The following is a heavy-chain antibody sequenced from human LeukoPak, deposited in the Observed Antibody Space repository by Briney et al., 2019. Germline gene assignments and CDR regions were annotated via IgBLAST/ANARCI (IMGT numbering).Heavy chain of an antibody. V-gene: IGHV1-2*02. CDR1: GYTFTGYY. CDR3: ASQRGITMIENWFDP. J-gene: IGHJ5*02. D-gene: IGHD3-22*01. CDR2: INPNSGGT. Sequence: GASVKVSCKASGYTFTGYYMHWVRQAPGQGLEWMGWINPNSGGTNYAQKFQGRVTMTRDTSISTAYMELSRLRSDDTAVYYCASQRGITMIENWFDPWGQGTLVTVSS.